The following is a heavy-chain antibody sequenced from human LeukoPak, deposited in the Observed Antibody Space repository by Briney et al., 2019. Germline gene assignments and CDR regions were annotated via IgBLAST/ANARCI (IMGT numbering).Heavy chain of an antibody. Sequence: PGGSLRLSCAASGFTFSSYWMHWVRQAPGKGLVWVSRINSDGSSTSYADSVKGRFTISRDNAKNTLYLQMNRLRAEDTAVYYCARDYSNFGTFDYWGQGTLVTVSS. CDR2: INSDGSST. CDR3: ARDYSNFGTFDY. D-gene: IGHD4-11*01. V-gene: IGHV3-74*01. J-gene: IGHJ4*02. CDR1: GFTFSSYW.